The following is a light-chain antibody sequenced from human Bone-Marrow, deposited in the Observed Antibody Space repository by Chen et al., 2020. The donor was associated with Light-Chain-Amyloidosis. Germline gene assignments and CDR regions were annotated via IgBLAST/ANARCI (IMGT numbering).Light chain of an antibody. J-gene: IGKJ1*01. CDR1: RTINNW. CDR2: KAS. CDR3: QQYNSYSRT. Sequence: DIQITQSPSSLSASVGDRVTITCRTSRTINNWVAWYQQKPGKAPKLLIYKASSLESGVPSRFSGSGSGTEFTHTISSLQPDDFATYYCQQYNSYSRTFGQGTKVEI. V-gene: IGKV1-5*03.